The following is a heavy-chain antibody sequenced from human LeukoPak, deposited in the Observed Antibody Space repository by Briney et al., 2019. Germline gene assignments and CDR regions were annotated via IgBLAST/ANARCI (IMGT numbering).Heavy chain of an antibody. D-gene: IGHD4-17*01. Sequence: SETLSLTCTVSGGSISSSSYYWGWIRQPPGKGLEWIGSIYYSGSTYYNPSLKSRVTISVDTSKNQFSLKLSSVTAADTAVYYCARHNGDQTFDYWGQGTLVTVSS. V-gene: IGHV4-39*01. J-gene: IGHJ4*02. CDR1: GGSISSSSYY. CDR3: ARHNGDQTFDY. CDR2: IYYSGST.